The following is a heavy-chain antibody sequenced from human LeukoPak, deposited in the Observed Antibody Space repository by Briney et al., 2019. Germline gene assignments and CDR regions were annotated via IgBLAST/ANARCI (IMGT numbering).Heavy chain of an antibody. J-gene: IGHJ4*02. CDR1: GGSISSYY. Sequence: PSETLSLTCTVSGGSISSYYWSWIRQPPGKGLEWIGRIYTSGSTNYNPSLKSRVTMSVDTSKNQFSLKLSSVTAADTAVYYCARDRAYCSSGSCPPDDYFDYWGQGTLVTVSS. CDR3: ARDRAYCSSGSCPPDDYFDY. CDR2: IYTSGST. D-gene: IGHD2-15*01. V-gene: IGHV4-4*07.